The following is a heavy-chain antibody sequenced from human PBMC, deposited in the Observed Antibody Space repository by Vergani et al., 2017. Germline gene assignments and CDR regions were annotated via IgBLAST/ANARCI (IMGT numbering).Heavy chain of an antibody. CDR2: IKQDGSEK. CDR3: AXDLRGSYYYYYMAV. D-gene: IGHD3-16*01. CDR1: GFTFSSYW. Sequence: EVQLVESGGGLVQPGGSLRLSCAASGFTFSSYWMSWVRQAPGKGLEWVANIKQDGSEKYYVDSVKGRFTISRDNAKNSLYLQMNSLRAEDTAVYYCAXDLRGSYYYYYMAVWGKGTTVTVSS. J-gene: IGHJ6*03. V-gene: IGHV3-7*01.